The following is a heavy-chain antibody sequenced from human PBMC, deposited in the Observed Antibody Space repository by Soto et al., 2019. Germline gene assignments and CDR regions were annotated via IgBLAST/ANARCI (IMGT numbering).Heavy chain of an antibody. V-gene: IGHV1-18*01. CDR1: GYTFTSYG. Sequence: ASVKVSCKASGYTFTSYGISWVRQAPGQGLEWMGWISAYNGNTNYAQKLQGRVTMTTDTSTSTAYMELRSLRSDDAAVYYCASGHLDLYYYYYYMDVWGKGTTVTVSS. J-gene: IGHJ6*03. CDR3: ASGHLDLYYYYYYMDV. CDR2: ISAYNGNT.